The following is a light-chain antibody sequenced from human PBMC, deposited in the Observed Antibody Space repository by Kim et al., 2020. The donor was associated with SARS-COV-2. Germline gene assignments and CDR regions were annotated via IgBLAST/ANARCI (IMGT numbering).Light chain of an antibody. CDR1: QRLTSW. CDR3: HRPGT. J-gene: IGKJ1*01. CDR2: DAS. V-gene: IGKV1-5*01. Sequence: DIQLTQSPSTLSASVGDRVTITCRATQRLTSWVAWYQQKPGEAPNLLMYDASSLQNGVPSRFSGTGSGTEFTLTISSLKPEDSATYYCHRPGTFGPGTKVDIK.